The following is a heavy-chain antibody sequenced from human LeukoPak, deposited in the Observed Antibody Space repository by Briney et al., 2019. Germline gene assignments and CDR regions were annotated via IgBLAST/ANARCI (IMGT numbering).Heavy chain of an antibody. CDR2: ISSSSSYI. J-gene: IGHJ6*03. V-gene: IGHV3-21*01. CDR3: ARDMGIDFWSGYHYYYYYYMDV. D-gene: IGHD3-3*01. CDR1: GFTFSSYS. Sequence: GGSLRLSCAASGFTFSSYSMNWVRQAPGKGLEWVSSISSSSSYIYYADSVKGRFTISRDNAKNSLYLQMNSPRAEDTAVYYCARDMGIDFWSGYHYYYYYYMDVWGKGTTVTVSS.